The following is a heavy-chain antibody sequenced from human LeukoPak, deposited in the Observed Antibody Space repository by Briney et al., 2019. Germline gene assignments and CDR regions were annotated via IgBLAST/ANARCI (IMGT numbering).Heavy chain of an antibody. V-gene: IGHV3-33*01. D-gene: IGHD6-13*01. CDR1: GFTFSSYG. CDR3: ARVSSWSRPFDY. CDR2: IWYDGSNK. J-gene: IGHJ4*02. Sequence: SGGSLRLSCAASGFTFSSYGMHWVRQAPGKGLEWVAVIWYDGSNKYYADSVKGRFTISRDNSKNTLYLQMNSLRAEDTAVYYCARVSSWSRPFDYWSQGTLVTVSS.